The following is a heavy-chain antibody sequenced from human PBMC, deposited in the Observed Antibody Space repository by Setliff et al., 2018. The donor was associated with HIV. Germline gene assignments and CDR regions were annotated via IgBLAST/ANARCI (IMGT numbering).Heavy chain of an antibody. CDR2: INHSGNT. CDR3: ARGLGRGSGTYYNPPGY. V-gene: IGHV4-34*01. D-gene: IGHD3-10*01. CDR1: GGSFSGYY. Sequence: NPSETLSLTCAFNGGSFSGYYWMWIRQSPGEGLEWIGEINHSGNTNYNPSLKSRVTMSGDTSKNQFSLSLTSVTAADTAVYFCARGLGRGSGTYYNPPGYWGPGTLVTVSS. J-gene: IGHJ4*02.